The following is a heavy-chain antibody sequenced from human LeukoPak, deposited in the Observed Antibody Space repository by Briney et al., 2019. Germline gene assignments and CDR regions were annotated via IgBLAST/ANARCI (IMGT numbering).Heavy chain of an antibody. CDR1: GGSISSDNW. V-gene: IGHV4-4*02. Sequence: PSETLSLTCAVSGGSISSDNWWSWVRQPPGKGLEWIGEIYHSGSTNYNPSLKSRVTISVDKSKNQFSLKLSSVTAADTAVYYCARSGHYYDSGAYLDWGQGTLVTVSS. CDR2: IYHSGST. J-gene: IGHJ4*02. CDR3: ARSGHYYDSGAYLD. D-gene: IGHD3-22*01.